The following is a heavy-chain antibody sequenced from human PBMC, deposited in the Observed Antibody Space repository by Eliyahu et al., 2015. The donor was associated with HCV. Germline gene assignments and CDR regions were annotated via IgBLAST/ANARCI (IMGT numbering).Heavy chain of an antibody. V-gene: IGHV3-23*01. CDR2: ISDSGDTT. J-gene: IGHJ4*02. CDR1: GFTFSSYA. Sequence: EVQLLESGGGLVQPGMSLRLSCAASGFTFSSYAMXWVRQAPGKGLGWVSAISDSGDTTYYADSVKGRFTISRDNSKNTFYLQMNSLRAEDTAVYYCAKDGTLTRHYSDNSGAEFDYWGQGSLVTVSS. CDR3: AKDGTLTRHYSDNSGAEFDY. D-gene: IGHD3-22*01.